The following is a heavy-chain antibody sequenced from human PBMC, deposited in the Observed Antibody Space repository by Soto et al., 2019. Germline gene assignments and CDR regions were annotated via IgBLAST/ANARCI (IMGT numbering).Heavy chain of an antibody. CDR2: SSYTGNT. V-gene: IGHV4-39*01. CDR1: GGSVTSSSYY. CDR3: ERPDSSSWAAPFGS. D-gene: IGHD6-13*01. Sequence: SETLSLTCTVSGGSVTSSSYYWGWIRQPPGKGLQWIGSSSYTGNTYFNPSLRSRVTISFDTSKNQFSLRLTSVTASDTAVYYRERPDSSSWAAPFGSWGQGTLVTVSS. J-gene: IGHJ4*02.